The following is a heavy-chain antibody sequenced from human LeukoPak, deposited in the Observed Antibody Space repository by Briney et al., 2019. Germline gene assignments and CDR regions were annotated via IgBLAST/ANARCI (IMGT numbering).Heavy chain of an antibody. V-gene: IGHV7-4-1*02. CDR2: INTNTGNP. CDR3: ARVNVEAAMAIWYYYGMDV. J-gene: IGHJ6*02. D-gene: IGHD5-18*01. CDR1: GYTFTTYA. Sequence: ASVKVSCKASGYTFTTYAMNWVRQAPGQGLEWVGWINTNTGNPTYAQGFTGRFVFSLDTSVSTAYLQISSLQAEDTAVYYCARVNVEAAMAIWYYYGMDVWGQGTTVVVSS.